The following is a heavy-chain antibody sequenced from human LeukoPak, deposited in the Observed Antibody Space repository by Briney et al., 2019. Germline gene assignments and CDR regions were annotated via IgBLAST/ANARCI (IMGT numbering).Heavy chain of an antibody. J-gene: IGHJ4*02. V-gene: IGHV4-39*01. CDR2: IYYSGST. CDR1: GGPFRISGHY. Sequence: SETLSLTCSVSGGPFRISGHYWDWIRQSPGKGLEWIGSIYYSGSTYYNPSLKSRVTISVDTSKNQVSLKLSSVTAADTALYYCARYGSSSFAFDTWGQGTLVTVSS. CDR3: ARYGSSSFAFDT. D-gene: IGHD6-6*01.